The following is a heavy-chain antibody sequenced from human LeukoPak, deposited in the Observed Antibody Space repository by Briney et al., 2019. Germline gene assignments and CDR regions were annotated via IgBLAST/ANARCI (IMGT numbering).Heavy chain of an antibody. J-gene: IGHJ4*02. V-gene: IGHV3-11*01. CDR1: GFTFGDYY. CDR2: ISSSGSTI. Sequence: GGPLRLSCAASGFTFGDYYMSWIRQAPGEGLEWVSYISSSGSTIYYADSVKGRFTISRDNAKNSLYLQMNSLRAEDTAVYYCARGIYGDAGVYFDYWGQGTLVTVSS. D-gene: IGHD4-17*01. CDR3: ARGIYGDAGVYFDY.